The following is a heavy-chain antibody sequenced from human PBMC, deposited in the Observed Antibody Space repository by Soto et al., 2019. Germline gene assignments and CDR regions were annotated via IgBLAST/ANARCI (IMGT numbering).Heavy chain of an antibody. CDR2: MSGSGDST. CDR1: GFTLSSYA. V-gene: IGHV3-23*01. D-gene: IGHD6-6*01. CDR3: AKRSALKYFDY. J-gene: IGHJ4*02. Sequence: EVQLLESGGVLVQPGGSLRLSCAASGFTLSSYAMSWVRQAPGKGLQWVSGMSGSGDSTNYADSVKGRFTVSRDNSKNTLFLQMNSLRADDTAVYYCAKRSALKYFDYWGQGTLVTVSS.